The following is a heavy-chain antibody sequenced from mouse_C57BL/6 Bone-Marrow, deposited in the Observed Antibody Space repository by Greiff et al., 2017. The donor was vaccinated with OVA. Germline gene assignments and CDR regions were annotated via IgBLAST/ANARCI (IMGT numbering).Heavy chain of an antibody. CDR3: ASTGSSYGYFDY. Sequence: EVQLVESGGGLVQPGGSLSLSCAASGFTFTDYYMSWVRQPPGKALEWLGFIRNKANGYTTEYSASVKGRFTISRDNSQSILYLQMNALRAEDSATYYCASTGSSYGYFDYWGQGTTLTVSS. J-gene: IGHJ2*01. CDR1: GFTFTDYY. V-gene: IGHV7-3*01. CDR2: IRNKANGYTT. D-gene: IGHD1-1*01.